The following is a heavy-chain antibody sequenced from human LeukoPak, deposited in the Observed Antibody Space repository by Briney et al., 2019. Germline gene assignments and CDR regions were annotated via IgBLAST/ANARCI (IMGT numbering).Heavy chain of an antibody. CDR3: ASQYYYDNSGGFDP. CDR2: IYTSGST. V-gene: IGHV4-4*07. CDR1: GCSISSYY. J-gene: IGHJ5*02. D-gene: IGHD3-22*01. Sequence: SETLSLTCTVSGCSISSYYWSWIRQPAGKGLEWIGRIYTSGSTNYNPSLKSRVTMSVDTSKNQFSLKRSSVTAADTAVYYCASQYYYDNSGGFDPWGQGTLVTVSS.